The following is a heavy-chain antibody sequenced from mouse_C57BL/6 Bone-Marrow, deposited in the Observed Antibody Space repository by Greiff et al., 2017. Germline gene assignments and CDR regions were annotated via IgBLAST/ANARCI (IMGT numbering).Heavy chain of an antibody. D-gene: IGHD6-5*01. J-gene: IGHJ2*01. CDR1: GFNIKDDY. V-gene: IGHV14-4*01. CDR2: IDPENGDT. Sequence: EVKLVESGAELVRPGASVKLSCTASGFNIKDDYMHWVKQRPEQGLEWIGWIDPENGDTEYASKFQGKATITADTSSNTAYLQLSSLTSEDTAVYYCTTDSLPDYWGQGTTLTVSS. CDR3: TTDSLPDY.